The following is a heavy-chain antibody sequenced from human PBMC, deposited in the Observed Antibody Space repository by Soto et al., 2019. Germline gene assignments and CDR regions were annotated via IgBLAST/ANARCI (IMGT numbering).Heavy chain of an antibody. CDR3: ARDLRGCSGGTCYSTYHYGMDV. Sequence: GSLRLSCAASGFIFIRYGIHWVRQAPCKGLEWVAVISYDGSEKYYADSVKGRFTISRDNSKNTLFLQMSSLRPDDTAVYYCARDLRGCSGGTCYSTYHYGMDVWGQGNT. CDR2: ISYDGSEK. V-gene: IGHV3-30-3*01. CDR1: GFIFIRYG. D-gene: IGHD2-15*01. J-gene: IGHJ6*02.